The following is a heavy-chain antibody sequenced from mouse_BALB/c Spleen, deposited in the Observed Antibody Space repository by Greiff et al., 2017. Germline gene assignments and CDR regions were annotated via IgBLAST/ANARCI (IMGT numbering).Heavy chain of an antibody. Sequence: VKLMESGPGLVAPSQSLSITCTVSGFSLTDYGVSWIRQPPGKGLEWLGVIWGGGSTYYNSALKSRLSMSKDNSKSQVFLKMNSLQTDDTAMYYCAKQGYGYYAMDYWGQGTSVTVSS. D-gene: IGHD1-1*02. CDR2: IWGGGST. V-gene: IGHV2-6-5*01. CDR1: GFSLTDYG. J-gene: IGHJ4*01. CDR3: AKQGYGYYAMDY.